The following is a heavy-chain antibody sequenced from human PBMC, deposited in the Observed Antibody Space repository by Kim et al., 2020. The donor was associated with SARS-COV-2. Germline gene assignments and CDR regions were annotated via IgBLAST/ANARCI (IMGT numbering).Heavy chain of an antibody. Sequence: SETLSLTCIVSGDSVSGNYWSWVRQPPGKGLEWIGYITDIGGANYNPILKNRVTTPLATTKHNFSLPLSSVTAADTAVYYCSGHTSRALDFLGQGTLV. CDR1: GDSVSGNY. D-gene: IGHD3-16*01. CDR2: ITDIGGA. CDR3: SGHTSRALDF. V-gene: IGHV4-59*08. J-gene: IGHJ4*02.